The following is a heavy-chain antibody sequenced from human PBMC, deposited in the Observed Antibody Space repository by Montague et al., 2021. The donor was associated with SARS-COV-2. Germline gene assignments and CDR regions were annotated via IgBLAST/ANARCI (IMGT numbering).Heavy chain of an antibody. CDR2: IYTSGGT. V-gene: IGHV4-61*02. CDR3: ACGGRNEYRFFDY. D-gene: IGHD1-1*01. Sequence: TLSLTCTVSGDSISSGSHYWIWIRQPAGKGLEWFGRIYTSGGTNYNPSPKRRVTISVDTTNNQFTLNLSSVTAADTAVYCSACGGRNEYRFFDYWGQGPLVTVSS. J-gene: IGHJ4*02. CDR1: GDSISSGSHY.